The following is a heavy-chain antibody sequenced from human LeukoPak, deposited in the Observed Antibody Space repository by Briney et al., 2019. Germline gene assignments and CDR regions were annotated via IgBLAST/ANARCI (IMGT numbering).Heavy chain of an antibody. Sequence: GGSLRLSCAASGFTFSNSAMSWVRQAPGKGLEWVSTLSGSGITTYYADSVKGRFTISRDNSKNTLYLQMDSLRAEDTAVYYCAKGIYSSGWSYSDYWGHGTLVTVSS. V-gene: IGHV3-23*01. D-gene: IGHD6-19*01. CDR2: LSGSGITT. J-gene: IGHJ4*01. CDR1: GFTFSNSA. CDR3: AKGIYSSGWSYSDY.